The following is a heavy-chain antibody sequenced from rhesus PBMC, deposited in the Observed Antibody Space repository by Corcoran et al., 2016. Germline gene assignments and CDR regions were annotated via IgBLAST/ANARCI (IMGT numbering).Heavy chain of an antibody. D-gene: IGHD1-20*01. CDR2: IGGDSSYT. CDR3: ARRYSWNNFYGLDS. Sequence: EVQLAESGGGLVQPGGSLRLSCAASGFTFSGYEMHWVRQAPGKGLESVSVIGGDSSYTHYVDCVQGRFTISRDIAKNSLSLQMNSLRAEDTAVYYCARRYSWNNFYGLDSWGQGVVVTVSS. CDR1: GFTFSGYE. V-gene: IGHV3-115*02. J-gene: IGHJ6*01.